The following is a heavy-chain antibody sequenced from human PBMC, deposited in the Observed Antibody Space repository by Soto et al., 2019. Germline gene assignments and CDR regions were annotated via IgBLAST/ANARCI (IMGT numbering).Heavy chain of an antibody. V-gene: IGHV5-10-1*01. CDR2: IDPSDSYT. J-gene: IGHJ6*02. Sequence: GESLKISCKGSGYSFTSYWISWVRQMPGKGLEWMGRIDPSDSYTNYSPSFQGHVTISADKSISTAYLQWSSLKASDTAMYYCATHLYYYGSGSYQYYYYGMDVWGQGTTVTV. CDR3: ATHLYYYGSGSYQYYYYGMDV. CDR1: GYSFTSYW. D-gene: IGHD3-10*01.